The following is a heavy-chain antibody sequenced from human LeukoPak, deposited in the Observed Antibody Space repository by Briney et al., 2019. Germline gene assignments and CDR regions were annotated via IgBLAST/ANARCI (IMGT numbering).Heavy chain of an antibody. J-gene: IGHJ4*02. CDR3: ARHYYDNSGFLSYFDY. CDR2: IYYTGST. Sequence: PSETLSLTCTVSGASIGSGGYYWSWIRQHPGKGLEWIGYIYYTGSTYYNPSLKSRVTISVDTSRDQFSLKLSSVTAADTAVYYCARHYYDNSGFLSYFDYWGQGTLVTVSS. CDR1: GASIGSGGYY. V-gene: IGHV4-31*03. D-gene: IGHD3-22*01.